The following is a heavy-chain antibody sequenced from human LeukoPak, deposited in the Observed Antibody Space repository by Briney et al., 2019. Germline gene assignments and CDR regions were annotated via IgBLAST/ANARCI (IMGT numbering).Heavy chain of an antibody. CDR2: VYYTGST. CDR3: ARVSSSWYQDWYFYR. V-gene: IGHV4-59*12. CDR1: GVSISSYY. Sequence: SETLSLTCTVSGVSISSYYWSWVRQPPGKELEWIGFVYYTGSTNYSTSLKSGVTMSVDTSKKQFTLKLTSGTAADTAVYYCARVSSSWYQDWYFYRWGRGTLVTVSS. D-gene: IGHD6-13*01. J-gene: IGHJ2*01.